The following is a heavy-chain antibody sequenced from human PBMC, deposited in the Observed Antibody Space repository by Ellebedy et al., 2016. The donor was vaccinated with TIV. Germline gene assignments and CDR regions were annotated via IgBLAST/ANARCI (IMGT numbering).Heavy chain of an antibody. V-gene: IGHV1-18*04. CDR3: ARGFRYGSGRWPLDY. CDR2: ISAYNGNT. J-gene: IGHJ4*02. D-gene: IGHD4-23*01. CDR1: GYTFTSYY. Sequence: AASVKVSCKASGYTFTSYYMHWVRQAPGQGLEWMGWISAYNGNTNYAQKPQGRVTMTTDTSTSTAYMELRSLRSDDTAVYYCARGFRYGSGRWPLDYWGQGTVVTVSS.